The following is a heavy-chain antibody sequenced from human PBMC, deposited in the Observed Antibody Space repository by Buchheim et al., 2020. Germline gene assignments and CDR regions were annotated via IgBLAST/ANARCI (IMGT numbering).Heavy chain of an antibody. CDR3: ARRSTSGNFDY. D-gene: IGHD6-13*01. CDR1: GDSISSGDYC. V-gene: IGHV4-31*03. Sequence: QVQLQESGPGLVKPSQTLSLTCTVSGDSISSGDYCCTWVRQHPGKGLEWIGYLYYSGNTYYNPSLKSRATISVDTSKNQFSLKLGSVTAADTAVYYCARRSTSGNFDYWGQGTL. CDR2: LYYSGNT. J-gene: IGHJ4*02.